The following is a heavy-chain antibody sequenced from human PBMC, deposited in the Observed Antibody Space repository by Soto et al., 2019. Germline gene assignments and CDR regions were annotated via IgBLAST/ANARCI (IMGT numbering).Heavy chain of an antibody. CDR3: ARSVWIAAAGTGNYFDY. J-gene: IGHJ4*02. CDR2: IWYDGSNK. CDR1: GFTFSSYG. D-gene: IGHD6-13*01. Sequence: QVKLVESGGGVVQPGRSLRLSCAASGFTFSSYGMHWVRQAPGKGLEWVAVIWYDGSNKYYADSVKGRFTISRDNSKNTLYLQMNSLRAEDTAVYYCARSVWIAAAGTGNYFDYWGQGTLVTVSS. V-gene: IGHV3-33*01.